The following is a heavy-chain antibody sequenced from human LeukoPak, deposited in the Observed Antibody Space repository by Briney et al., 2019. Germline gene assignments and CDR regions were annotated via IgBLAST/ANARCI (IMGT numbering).Heavy chain of an antibody. CDR3: AKRKAGGYALDI. J-gene: IGHJ3*02. Sequence: GGSLRLSCAALGFSFDDYAMYWVRQAPGKGLEWVSGISWSSVSIGYADSVKGRFTISRDNAKNSLYLQMNSLKAEGTALYYCAKRKAGGYALDIWGQGTMVTVSS. CDR2: ISWSSVSI. V-gene: IGHV3-9*01. D-gene: IGHD3-16*01. CDR1: GFSFDDYA.